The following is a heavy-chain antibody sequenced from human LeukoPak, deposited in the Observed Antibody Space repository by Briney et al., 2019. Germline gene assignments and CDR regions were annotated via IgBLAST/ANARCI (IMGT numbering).Heavy chain of an antibody. CDR2: ISSTSFTI. Sequence: PGGSLRLSYAASGFTFSTYSMNWVRQAPGKGLEWVSYISSTSFTIYYADSVKGRFTISRDNAKNSLYLQMNSLRAEDTAVYYCARSDYYDSSGYAQLWGQGTLVTVSS. D-gene: IGHD3-22*01. J-gene: IGHJ1*01. CDR3: ARSDYYDSSGYAQL. CDR1: GFTFSTYS. V-gene: IGHV3-48*04.